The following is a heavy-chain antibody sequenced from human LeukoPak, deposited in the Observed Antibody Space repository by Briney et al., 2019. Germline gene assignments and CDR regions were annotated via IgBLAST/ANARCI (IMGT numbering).Heavy chain of an antibody. D-gene: IGHD6-13*01. CDR2: IDTAGDT. V-gene: IGHV3-13*04. CDR3: ARANSSSWKDGAFDI. Sequence: GGSLRLSRAASGFTFSSYDMHWVRQATGKGLEWVSAIDTAGDTSYPGSVKGRFTISRENAENSLYLQMNSLRAGDTAVYYCARANSSSWKDGAFDIWGQGTMVTVSS. J-gene: IGHJ3*02. CDR1: GFTFSSYD.